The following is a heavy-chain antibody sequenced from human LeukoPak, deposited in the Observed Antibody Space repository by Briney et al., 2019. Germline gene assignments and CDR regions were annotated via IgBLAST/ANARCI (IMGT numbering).Heavy chain of an antibody. CDR1: GFTFSSYS. Sequence: GGSLRLSCAASGFTFSSYSMNWVRQAPGKGLEWVSSISSSRSHMYYADSVKGRFTISRDNAKNSLYLQMNSLRAEDTAVYYCARLTFGGVIGFDYWGQGTLVTVSS. J-gene: IGHJ4*02. CDR3: ARLTFGGVIGFDY. CDR2: ISSSRSHM. V-gene: IGHV3-21*01. D-gene: IGHD3-16*02.